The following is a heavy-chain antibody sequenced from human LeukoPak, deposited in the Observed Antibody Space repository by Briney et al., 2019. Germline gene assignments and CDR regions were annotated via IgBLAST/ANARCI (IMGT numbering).Heavy chain of an antibody. V-gene: IGHV5-51*01. CDR2: IYPGDSDT. CDR3: VGLYASGSSPVPADY. Sequence: GESLKISCQASGYNFLSYWIGWVRQMPGKGLEWVGIIYPGDSDTRYSPSFHGHVTISADKSSTTAYLQWGSLKASDTAIYYCVGLYASGSSPVPADYWGHGPLVTVSS. J-gene: IGHJ4*01. CDR1: GYNFLSYW. D-gene: IGHD3-10*01.